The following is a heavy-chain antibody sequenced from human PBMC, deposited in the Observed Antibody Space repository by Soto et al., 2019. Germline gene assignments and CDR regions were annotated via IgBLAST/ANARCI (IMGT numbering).Heavy chain of an antibody. V-gene: IGHV3-72*01. CDR2: VRNKANSYTT. D-gene: IGHD3-10*01. J-gene: IGHJ4*02. Sequence: VQLVESGGGLVQPGGSLRLSCAASGFTFSDPYMDWVRQAPGKGLEWVGRVRNKANSYTTEYAASVKGRFTISRDTSTIPLTLQMNTPINRDAPVYYRASSWFAGLKYFDFWGQGTLVTVSS. CDR3: ASSWFAGLKYFDF. CDR1: GFTFSDPY.